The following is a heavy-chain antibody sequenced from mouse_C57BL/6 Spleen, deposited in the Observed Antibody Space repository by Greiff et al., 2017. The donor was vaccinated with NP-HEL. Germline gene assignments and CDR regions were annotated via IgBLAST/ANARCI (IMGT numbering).Heavy chain of an antibody. V-gene: IGHV14-4*01. J-gene: IGHJ3*01. CDR3: TPGPFAY. CDR1: GFNIKDDY. Sequence: VQLKESGAELVRPGASVKLSCTASGFNIKDDYMHWVKQRPEQGLEWIGWIDPENGDTEYASKFQGKATITADTSSNTAYLQLSSLTSEDTAVYYCTPGPFAYWGQGTLVTVSA. CDR2: IDPENGDT.